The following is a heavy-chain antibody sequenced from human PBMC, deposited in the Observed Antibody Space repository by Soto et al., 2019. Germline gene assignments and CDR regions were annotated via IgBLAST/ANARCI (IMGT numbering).Heavy chain of an antibody. J-gene: IGHJ6*02. V-gene: IGHV4-4*02. CDR1: GGSISSSNW. CDR3: ASTAESYDFWSGYYTYYYYGMDF. Sequence: SETLSLTCAVSGGSISSSNWWSWVRQPPVKGLEWIGVIYHSGITNYNPSLNSRVTISAHKSKNQFSLKLSSVTAADTAVYYCASTAESYDFWSGYYTYYYYGMDFWAQGTTVTVSS. D-gene: IGHD3-3*01. CDR2: IYHSGIT.